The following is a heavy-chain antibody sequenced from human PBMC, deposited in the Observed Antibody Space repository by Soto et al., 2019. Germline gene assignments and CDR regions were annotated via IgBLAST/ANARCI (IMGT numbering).Heavy chain of an antibody. Sequence: SEPLSLTCTVSGGSISSYYWSWIRQRPGKGLEWIGYIYYSGSTNYNPSLKSRVTISVNTSKNQFSLKLTSVTAAGLVGYYYARSYCSSFDYWGQGTLVTVSS. D-gene: IGHD2-15*01. V-gene: IGHV4-59*08. CDR3: ARSYCSSFDY. CDR2: IYYSGST. J-gene: IGHJ4*02. CDR1: GGSISSYY.